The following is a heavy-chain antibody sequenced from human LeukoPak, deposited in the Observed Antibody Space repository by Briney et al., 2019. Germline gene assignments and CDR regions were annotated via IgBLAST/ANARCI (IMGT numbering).Heavy chain of an antibody. CDR1: GFTFSSYE. CDR3: ARDPAHGYSSGWFVWFDY. Sequence: GGSLRLSCAASGFTFSSYEMNWVRQAPGKGLEWVSYISSSGSTIYYADSVKGRFTISRDNAKNSLYLQMNSLRAEDTAVYYWARDPAHGYSSGWFVWFDYWGQGTLVTVSS. J-gene: IGHJ4*02. D-gene: IGHD6-19*01. CDR2: ISSSGSTI. V-gene: IGHV3-48*03.